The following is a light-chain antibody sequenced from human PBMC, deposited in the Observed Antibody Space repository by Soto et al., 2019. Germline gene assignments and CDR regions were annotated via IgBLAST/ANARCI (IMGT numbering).Light chain of an antibody. CDR1: QAISSS. CDR2: AAS. Sequence: DIQLTQSPSFLSASVGDRVTITCRASQAISSSLAWYQHNPGKAPKLLIYAASTLQNGVPSSFSGSGSGTEFTLTINNLQPEDCATYYCQHLNDYRYTFGQGTKVEIK. V-gene: IGKV1-9*01. CDR3: QHLNDYRYT. J-gene: IGKJ2*01.